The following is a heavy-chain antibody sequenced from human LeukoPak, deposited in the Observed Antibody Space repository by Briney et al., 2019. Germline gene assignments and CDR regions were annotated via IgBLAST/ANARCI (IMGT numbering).Heavy chain of an antibody. V-gene: IGHV3-66*01. CDR1: GFNISSNF. D-gene: IGHD1-26*01. Sequence: GGSLRLSCAVSGFNISSNFMSWVRQAPGKGPEWAAVLYTSGITYYADSVRGRFTISRDNSKNTLYLQMDSLTAEDTAVYYCAREGAGGTYSFDYWGQGTLVTVSS. J-gene: IGHJ4*02. CDR3: AREGAGGTYSFDY. CDR2: LYTSGIT.